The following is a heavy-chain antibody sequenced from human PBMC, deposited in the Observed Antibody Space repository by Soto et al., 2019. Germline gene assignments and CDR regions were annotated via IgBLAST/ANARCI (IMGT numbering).Heavy chain of an antibody. Sequence: SETLSLTCTVSGGSISSGDYYWSWIRQPPGKGLEWIGYIYYSGSTYYNPSLKSRVTISVDTSKNQFSLKLSSVTAADTAVYYCAREGDGYTTGRFDYWGQGALVTVSS. CDR3: AREGDGYTTGRFDY. CDR1: GGSISSGDYY. V-gene: IGHV4-30-4*01. J-gene: IGHJ4*02. CDR2: IYYSGST. D-gene: IGHD5-12*01.